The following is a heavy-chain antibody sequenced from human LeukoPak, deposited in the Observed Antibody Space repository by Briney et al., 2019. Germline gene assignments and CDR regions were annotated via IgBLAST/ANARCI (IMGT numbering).Heavy chain of an antibody. CDR1: GESVSNNSAA. V-gene: IGHV6-1*01. D-gene: IGHD2-15*01. CDR2: TYYRSKWYN. CDR3: AKARGAIVDL. J-gene: IGHJ5*02. Sequence: SQTLSLTCDISGESVSNNSAAWNWIRQSPSRGLEWLGRTYYRSKWYNDYAVSVKSRITINADTSENHFSLQRNPVTPDDTAVYYCAKARGAIVDLWGQGTLVTVSS.